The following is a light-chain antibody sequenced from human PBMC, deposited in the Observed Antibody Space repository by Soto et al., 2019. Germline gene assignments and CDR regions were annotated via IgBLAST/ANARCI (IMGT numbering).Light chain of an antibody. J-gene: IGLJ3*02. CDR2: DAN. Sequence: QSVLTQPRSVSGSPGQSVTISCTGTTGDVGAYNFVSWYQFHPDKAPKLMIYDANKRPSGVPDRFSASKSGNTASLTISGLQAEDEADYYCCSYAGSHTWVFGGGTKVTVL. CDR3: CSYAGSHTWV. CDR1: TGDVGAYNF. V-gene: IGLV2-11*01.